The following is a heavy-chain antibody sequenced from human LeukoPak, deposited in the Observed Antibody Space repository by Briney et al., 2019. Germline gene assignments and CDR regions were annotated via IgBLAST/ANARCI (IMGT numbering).Heavy chain of an antibody. J-gene: IGHJ6*02. CDR2: IYYSGST. CDR3: ARESRHYYDFWSGSYYYYYYGMDV. Sequence: SETLSLTCTVSGGSVSSGSYYWSWIRQPPGKGLEWIGYIYYSGSTNYNPSLKSRVTISVDTSKNQFSLKLSSVTAADTAVYYCARESRHYYDFWSGSYYYYYYGMDVWGQGTTVTVSS. CDR1: GGSVSSGSYY. V-gene: IGHV4-61*01. D-gene: IGHD3-3*01.